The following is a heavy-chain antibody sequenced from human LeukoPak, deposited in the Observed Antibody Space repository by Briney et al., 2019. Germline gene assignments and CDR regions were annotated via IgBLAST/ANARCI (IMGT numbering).Heavy chain of an antibody. CDR3: ARSYSSSWPYFDY. J-gene: IGHJ4*02. D-gene: IGHD6-13*01. V-gene: IGHV1-18*01. Sequence: AXXTVSCXXSXXXFTXYGXXWVRQAPGQGLEWMGWISAYNGNTNYAQKLQGRVTMTTDTSTSTAYMELRSLRSDDTAVYYCARSYSSSWPYFDYWGQGTLVTVSS. CDR1: XXXFTXYG. CDR2: ISAYNGNT.